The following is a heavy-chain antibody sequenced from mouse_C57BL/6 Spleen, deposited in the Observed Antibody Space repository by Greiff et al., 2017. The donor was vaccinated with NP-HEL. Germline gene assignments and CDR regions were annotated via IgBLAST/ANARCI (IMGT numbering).Heavy chain of an antibody. CDR2: IDPETGGT. CDR1: GYTFTDYE. CDR3: TRNYYSNYVFAY. J-gene: IGHJ3*01. Sequence: VQLQQSGAELVRPGASVTLSCKASGYTFTDYEMHWVKQTPVHGLEWIGAIDPETGGTAYNQKFKGKAILTADKSSSTAYMELRSLTSEDSAVYYCTRNYYSNYVFAYWGQGTLVTVSA. V-gene: IGHV1-15*01. D-gene: IGHD2-5*01.